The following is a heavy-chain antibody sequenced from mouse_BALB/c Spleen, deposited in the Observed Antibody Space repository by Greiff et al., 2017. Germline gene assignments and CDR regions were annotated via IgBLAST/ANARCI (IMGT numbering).Heavy chain of an antibody. Sequence: QVQLQQSGAELAKPGASVKMSCKASGYTFTSYWMHWVKQRPGQGLEWIGYINPSTGYTEYNQKFKDKATLTADKSSSTAYMQLSSLTSEDSAVYYCAPIYYGYDGFAYWGQGTLVTVSA. CDR2: INPSTGYT. D-gene: IGHD2-2*01. V-gene: IGHV1-7*01. CDR3: APIYYGYDGFAY. CDR1: GYTFTSYW. J-gene: IGHJ3*01.